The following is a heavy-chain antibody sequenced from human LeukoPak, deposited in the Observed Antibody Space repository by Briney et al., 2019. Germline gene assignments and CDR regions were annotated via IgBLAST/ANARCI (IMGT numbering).Heavy chain of an antibody. CDR1: GFTFSSYW. V-gene: IGHV3-7*01. CDR3: ARDTPLAPGHDAFDI. J-gene: IGHJ3*02. CDR2: IRQDGSEK. Sequence: GGSLRLSCAASGFTFSSYWMSWVRQAPGKGLEWVANIRQDGSEKYYVDSVKGRFTISRDNAKNSLYLQMNSLRAEDTAVYYCARDTPLAPGHDAFDIWGQGTMVTVSS.